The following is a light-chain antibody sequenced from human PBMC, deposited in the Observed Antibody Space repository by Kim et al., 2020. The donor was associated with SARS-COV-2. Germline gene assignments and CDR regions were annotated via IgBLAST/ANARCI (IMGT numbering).Light chain of an antibody. V-gene: IGKV3-15*01. Sequence: EIVLTQSPGTLSLSPGERATLSCRASQSVNSNLAWYQQKPGQAPRLLIYGASTRASGVPARFSGSGSGTEFTLTISSLQSEDFAVYYCQQFNNWPLYSFGQGTKLEI. CDR3: QQFNNWPLYS. CDR1: QSVNSN. CDR2: GAS. J-gene: IGKJ2*03.